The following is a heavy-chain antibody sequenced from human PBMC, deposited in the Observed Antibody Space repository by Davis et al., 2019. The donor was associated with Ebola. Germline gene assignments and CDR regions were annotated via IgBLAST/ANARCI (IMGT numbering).Heavy chain of an antibody. CDR2: VNGGGDGT. CDR3: SRRSGARDLNFDY. Sequence: PGGSLRLSCAASGFTFSTYAINWVRQASGKGLEWVSAVNGGGDGTYYADSVRGRFTISRDNAKNSLYLQMNSLRAEDTAFYYCSRRSGARDLNFDYWGPGTLVTVSS. CDR1: GFTFSTYA. D-gene: IGHD1-26*01. J-gene: IGHJ4*02. V-gene: IGHV3-23*01.